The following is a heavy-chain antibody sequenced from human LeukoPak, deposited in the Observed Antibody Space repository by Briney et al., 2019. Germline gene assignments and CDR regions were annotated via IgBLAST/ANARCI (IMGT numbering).Heavy chain of an antibody. CDR1: GVTFSGYS. J-gene: IGHJ4*02. V-gene: IGHV3-21*01. CDR3: ARGRIMYYYDSSGSFDY. CDR2: ISSSSSYI. D-gene: IGHD3-22*01. Sequence: GGSLRLSCSTSGVTFSGYSMNWVRQAPGKGLEWVSSISSSSSYIYYADSVKGRFTISRDNAKNSLYLQMNSLRAEDTAVYYCARGRIMYYYDSSGSFDYWGQGTLVTVSS.